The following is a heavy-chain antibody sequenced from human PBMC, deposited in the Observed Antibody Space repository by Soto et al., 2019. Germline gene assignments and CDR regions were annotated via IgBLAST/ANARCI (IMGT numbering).Heavy chain of an antibody. CDR2: IWYDGSNK. CDR1: GFTFSSYG. Sequence: PGGSLRLSCAASGFTFSSYGMHWVRQAPGKGLEWVAVIWYDGSNKYYADSVKGRFTISRDNSKNTLYLQMNSLRAEDTAVYYCARDGRYYDSSGYYYSYYYGMDVWGQGTTVTVSS. J-gene: IGHJ6*02. V-gene: IGHV3-33*01. D-gene: IGHD3-22*01. CDR3: ARDGRYYDSSGYYYSYYYGMDV.